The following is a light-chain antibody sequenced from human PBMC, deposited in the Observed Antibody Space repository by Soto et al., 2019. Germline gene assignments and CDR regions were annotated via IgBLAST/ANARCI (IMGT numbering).Light chain of an antibody. CDR2: EVS. J-gene: IGLJ2*01. CDR1: SSDVGGGYNY. V-gene: IGLV2-14*01. CDR3: SSYTSSSTLV. Sequence: QSALTQPASVSGSPGQSITISCTGTSSDVGGGYNYVSWYQQHPGKAHKLMIYEVSNRPSGVSNRFSGSKSGNTASLTISGLQAEDEADYYCSSYTSSSTLVFGGGTKLTVL.